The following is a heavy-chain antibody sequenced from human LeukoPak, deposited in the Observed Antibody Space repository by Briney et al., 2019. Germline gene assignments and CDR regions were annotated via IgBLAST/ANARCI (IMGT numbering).Heavy chain of an antibody. CDR2: IGTAGDT. D-gene: IGHD3-9*01. V-gene: IGHV3-13*01. CDR3: ARDARSRVSLTGYSL. Sequence: GGSLRLSCAASGFTLSSSVMHWGRDATGKGVGWVSAIGTAGDTYYAGSVRGRFTISRDNAKNTLYLQMNSLRVEDTAVYYCARDARSRVSLTGYSLWGQGTLVTVSS. CDR1: GFTLSSSV. J-gene: IGHJ4*02.